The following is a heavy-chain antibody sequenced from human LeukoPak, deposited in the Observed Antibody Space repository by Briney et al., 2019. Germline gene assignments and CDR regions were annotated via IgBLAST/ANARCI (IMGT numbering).Heavy chain of an antibody. D-gene: IGHD6-25*01. V-gene: IGHV3-7*05. CDR1: GLTFTNSW. Sequence: GGSLRLSCAASGLTFTNSWMNWVREAPGIGLEWVSNINQDGTGKYYAASVKGRFTISRDNAQNSLYLQMNTLRVEDTAVYYCAAAGVGTFDTWGQGTLVTVSS. CDR3: AAAGVGTFDT. CDR2: INQDGTGK. J-gene: IGHJ5*02.